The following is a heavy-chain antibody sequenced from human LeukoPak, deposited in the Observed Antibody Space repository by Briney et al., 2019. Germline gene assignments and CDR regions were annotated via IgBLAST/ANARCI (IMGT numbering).Heavy chain of an antibody. J-gene: IGHJ6*02. Sequence: SQTLSLTCAISGDSVSRNNTTWHWIRQSPSRGLEWLGRTFYRSKWYNDYAVSVKSRITINADTSKNQVSLQLNSVTPEDTAVYHCIIQNTDITTLDVWGQGTTVTVSS. CDR3: IIQNTDITTLDV. V-gene: IGHV6-1*01. CDR2: TFYRSKWYN. D-gene: IGHD3-3*01. CDR1: GDSVSRNNTT.